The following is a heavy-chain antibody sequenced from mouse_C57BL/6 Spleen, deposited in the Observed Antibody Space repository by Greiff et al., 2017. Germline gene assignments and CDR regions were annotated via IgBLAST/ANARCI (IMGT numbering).Heavy chain of an antibody. J-gene: IGHJ4*01. V-gene: IGHV1-80*01. CDR3: ARLDYYGSPMDD. CDR1: GYAFSSYW. D-gene: IGHD1-1*01. CDR2: IYPGDGDT. Sequence: LQQSGAELVKPGASVKISCKASGYAFSSYWMNWVKQRPGKGLEWIGQIYPGDGDTNYNGKFKGKDTLTADKSDSTAYMQLSSLTSEDSAVYFCARLDYYGSPMDDWGKGTSVT.